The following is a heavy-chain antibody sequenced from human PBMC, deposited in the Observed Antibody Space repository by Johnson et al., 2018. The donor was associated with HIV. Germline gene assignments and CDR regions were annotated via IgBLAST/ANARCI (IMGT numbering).Heavy chain of an antibody. V-gene: IGHV3-30-3*01. CDR2: ISYDGSNK. CDR1: GFTFSTYA. Sequence: QVQLVESGGGLVQPGGSLRLSCAASGFTFSTYAMHWVRQAPGKGLEWVAVISYDGSNKYYADSVKGRFTISRDNSKNTLYLQMNSLRVEDTAVYYCAREAGTAFDIWGQGTMVTVSS. J-gene: IGHJ3*02. CDR3: AREAGTAFDI.